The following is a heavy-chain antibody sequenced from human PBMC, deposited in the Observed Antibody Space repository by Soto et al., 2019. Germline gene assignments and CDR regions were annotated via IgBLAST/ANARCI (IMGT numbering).Heavy chain of an antibody. V-gene: IGHV4-34*01. J-gene: IGHJ4*02. D-gene: IGHD3-22*01. CDR1: GGSFSGYY. Sequence: SETLSLTCAVYGGSFSGYYWSWIRQPPGKGLEWIGEINHSGSTNYNPSLKSRVTISVDTSKNQFSLKLSSVTAADTAVYYCARGTYYYDSSGYAGLDYWGQGTLVTVSS. CDR3: ARGTYYYDSSGYAGLDY. CDR2: INHSGST.